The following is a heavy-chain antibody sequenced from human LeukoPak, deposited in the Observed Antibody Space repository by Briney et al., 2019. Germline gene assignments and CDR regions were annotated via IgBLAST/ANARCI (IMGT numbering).Heavy chain of an antibody. V-gene: IGHV1-69*05. CDR1: GGTFSSYA. CDR3: ASLSTYYYDSSGYYYGPIGFDY. CDR2: IIPIFCTA. J-gene: IGHJ4*02. D-gene: IGHD3-22*01. Sequence: SVKVSCKASGGTFSSYAISWVRQAPGQGLEWVGGIIPIFCTANYAQKFQARVTITTDESTSTAYVELSSLRSEDTAVYYCASLSTYYYDSSGYYYGPIGFDYWGQGTLVTVSS.